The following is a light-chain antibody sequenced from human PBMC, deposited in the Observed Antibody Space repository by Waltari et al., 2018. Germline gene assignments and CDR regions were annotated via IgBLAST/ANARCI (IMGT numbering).Light chain of an antibody. J-gene: IGKJ2*01. CDR3: QQYNGLSYT. CDR2: KAS. Sequence: DIQMTQSPSTLSASVGDRVIISCWASQSISTWLAWYQQKPGKAPKLLISKASTLETGVTSRFSGSGSGTAFTLTISSLQPDDFATYYCQQYNGLSYTFGQGTKLEIK. CDR1: QSISTW. V-gene: IGKV1-5*03.